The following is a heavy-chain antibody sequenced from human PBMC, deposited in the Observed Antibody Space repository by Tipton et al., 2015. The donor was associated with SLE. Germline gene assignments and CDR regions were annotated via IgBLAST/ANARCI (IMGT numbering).Heavy chain of an antibody. V-gene: IGHV4-59*01. CDR1: GGSISNYY. J-gene: IGHJ4*02. CDR2: INYSGST. Sequence: TLSLTCTVSGGSISNYYWNWIRHPPGKGLEWIAHINYSGSTNYNPSLKSRVTISVDTSKNQFSLKLSSVTAADTAVYYCARDSGSHYGGFDYWGQGTLVTVSS. CDR3: ARDSGSHYGGFDY. D-gene: IGHD1-26*01.